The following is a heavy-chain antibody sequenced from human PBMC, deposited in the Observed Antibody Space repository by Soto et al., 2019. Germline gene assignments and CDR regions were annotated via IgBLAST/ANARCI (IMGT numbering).Heavy chain of an antibody. Sequence: ASVKVSCKASGYTFTSYYMHWVRQAPGQGLEWMGIINPSGGNTSYAQKFQGRVTMTTDTSTSTAYMELRSLRSDDTAVYYCAREGGIFDYYDSSGYFDYWGQGTLVTVSS. D-gene: IGHD3-22*01. CDR2: INPSGGNT. CDR3: AREGGIFDYYDSSGYFDY. J-gene: IGHJ4*02. CDR1: GYTFTSYY. V-gene: IGHV1-46*01.